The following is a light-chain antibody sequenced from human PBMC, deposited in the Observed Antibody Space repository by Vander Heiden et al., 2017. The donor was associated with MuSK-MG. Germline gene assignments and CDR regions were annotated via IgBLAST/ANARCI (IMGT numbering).Light chain of an antibody. V-gene: IGKV3-20*01. CDR1: QSVSSSY. Sequence: IVLTHSPGTLSLSPAERATLSCRASQSVSSSYLAWYQQKPGQATRLLIYGASSRATGIPDRFSGSGSGTDFTLTISRLEPEDFAVYYCQQYGSSRGTFGQGTKLEIK. J-gene: IGKJ2*02. CDR2: GAS. CDR3: QQYGSSRGT.